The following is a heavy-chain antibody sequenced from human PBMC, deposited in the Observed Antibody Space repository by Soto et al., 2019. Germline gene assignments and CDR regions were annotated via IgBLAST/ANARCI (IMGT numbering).Heavy chain of an antibody. CDR1: GFTFSNFV. D-gene: IGHD2-15*01. V-gene: IGHV3-30*03. J-gene: IGHJ4*02. CDR2: ISYDGSNK. CDR3: ATDGAY. Sequence: QVQLVESGGGVVQPGRSLRLSCAASGFTFSNFVMHWVRQAPGKGLEWVAVISYDGSNKYYADSVKGRFTISRDNSKNTLFLQMNSLTAGDTAVYYWATDGAYWGQGSLVTVSS.